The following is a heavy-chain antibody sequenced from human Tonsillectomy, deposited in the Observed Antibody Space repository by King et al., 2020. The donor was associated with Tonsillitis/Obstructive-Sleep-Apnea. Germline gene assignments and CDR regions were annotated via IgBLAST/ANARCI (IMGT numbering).Heavy chain of an antibody. CDR2: IDPSDSYT. V-gene: IGHV5-10-1*01. CDR1: GYSFTSYW. D-gene: IGHD2-2*01. Sequence: DVQLVESGAEVKKPGESLRISCKGSGYSFTSYWISWVRQMPGKGLEWMGRIDPSDSYTHYSPSFQGHVTISADKAISTAYLQWSSLKASDTAMYYCAGQYCSSTSCYEDYYYYMDVWGKGTTVTVSS. CDR3: AGQYCSSTSCYEDYYYYMDV. J-gene: IGHJ6*03.